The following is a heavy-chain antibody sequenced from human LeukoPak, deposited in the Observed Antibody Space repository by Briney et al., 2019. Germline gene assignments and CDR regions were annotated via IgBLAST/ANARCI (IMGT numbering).Heavy chain of an antibody. V-gene: IGHV3-48*03. CDR1: GFTFSSYA. Sequence: GSLRLSCAASGFTFSSYAMNWVRQAPGKGLEWVSYITKSATTIYYADSVKGRFTISRDNAKNSLYLQMNSLRAEDTAVYYCVRDKDGYYDILTGYYRGPFDFWGQGTLVTVSS. J-gene: IGHJ4*02. D-gene: IGHD3-9*01. CDR3: VRDKDGYYDILTGYYRGPFDF. CDR2: ITKSATTI.